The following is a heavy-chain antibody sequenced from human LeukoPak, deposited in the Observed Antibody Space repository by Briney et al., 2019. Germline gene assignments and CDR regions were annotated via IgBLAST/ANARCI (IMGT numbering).Heavy chain of an antibody. CDR2: ISYDGSNK. Sequence: GGSLRLSCAASRFTFSGYAMHWVRQAPGKGLEWVAFISYDGSNKYYADSVKGRFTISRVNSKNTLYLQMNSLRAEDTAVYYCARQNSGSYYDYWGQGTLVTVSS. CDR3: ARQNSGSYYDY. D-gene: IGHD1-26*01. J-gene: IGHJ4*02. V-gene: IGHV3-30*04. CDR1: RFTFSGYA.